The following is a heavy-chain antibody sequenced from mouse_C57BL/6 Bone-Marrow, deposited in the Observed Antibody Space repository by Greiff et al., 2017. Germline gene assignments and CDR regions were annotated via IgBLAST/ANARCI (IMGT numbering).Heavy chain of an antibody. CDR3: ASGWLLLFAY. J-gene: IGHJ3*01. V-gene: IGHV5-4*03. CDR2: ISDGGSYT. D-gene: IGHD2-3*01. Sequence: DVMLVESGGGLVKPGGSLKLSCAASGFTFSSYAMSWVRQTPEKRLEWVATISDGGSYTYYPDNVKGRFTISRDNAKNNLYLQMSHLKSEDTAMYYCASGWLLLFAYWGQGTLVTVSA. CDR1: GFTFSSYA.